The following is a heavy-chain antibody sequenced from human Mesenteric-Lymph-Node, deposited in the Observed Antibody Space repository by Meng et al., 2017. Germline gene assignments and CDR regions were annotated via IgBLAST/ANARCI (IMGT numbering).Heavy chain of an antibody. CDR1: GFTFSSFW. J-gene: IGHJ4*02. CDR3: ARARGFGEGFDY. D-gene: IGHD3-10*01. Sequence: GESLKISCVVSGFTFSSFWMSWVRQAPGKGLEWVANIKQDGTEKYYVDSVKGRFTISRDNAKNSLYLQMNSLRAEDTAVYYCARARGFGEGFDYWGQGTLVTVSS. CDR2: IKQDGTEK. V-gene: IGHV3-7*01.